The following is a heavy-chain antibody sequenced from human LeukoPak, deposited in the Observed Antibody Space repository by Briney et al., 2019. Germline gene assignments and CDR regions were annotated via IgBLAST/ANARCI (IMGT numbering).Heavy chain of an antibody. J-gene: IGHJ4*02. Sequence: GGSLRLSCAASGFTFSSHSMNWVRQAPGKGLEWVSSISSSSSYIYYADSGKGRFTISRDNAKNALYLQMNSLRAEDTAVYYCARDTPGGAGFDYWGQGTLVTVSS. D-gene: IGHD1-26*01. CDR1: GFTFSSHS. V-gene: IGHV3-21*01. CDR3: ARDTPGGAGFDY. CDR2: ISSSSSYI.